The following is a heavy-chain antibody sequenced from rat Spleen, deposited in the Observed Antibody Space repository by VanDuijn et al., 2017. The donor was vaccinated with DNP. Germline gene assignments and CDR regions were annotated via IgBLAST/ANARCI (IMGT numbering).Heavy chain of an antibody. CDR3: VRDRRDYGLDY. D-gene: IGHD1-11*01. CDR1: GFTFSNYW. Sequence: EVQLVESGGGLVQPGRSLKLSCVASGFTFSNYWMTWIRQVPGKGLEWVASIITSGGSTYYPDSVKDRFTISRDNAKNTLYLQMNSLRSEDTATYYCVRDRRDYGLDYWGQGVMVTVSS. J-gene: IGHJ2*01. V-gene: IGHV5-31*01. CDR2: IITSGGST.